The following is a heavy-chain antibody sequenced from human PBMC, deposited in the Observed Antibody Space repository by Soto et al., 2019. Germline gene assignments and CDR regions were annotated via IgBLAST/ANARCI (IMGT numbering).Heavy chain of an antibody. CDR1: GFSLSTSGVG. V-gene: IGHV2-5*02. D-gene: IGHD6-19*01. Sequence: QITLKESGPTLVKPTQTLTLTCTFSGFSLSTSGVGVGWIRQPPGKALEWLALIYWDDDKRYSPSLKSRLTITKATSKNQVVLTMTNMDPVDTATYYCAHDIAVAGTSWFDPWGQGTLVTVSS. J-gene: IGHJ5*02. CDR3: AHDIAVAGTSWFDP. CDR2: IYWDDDK.